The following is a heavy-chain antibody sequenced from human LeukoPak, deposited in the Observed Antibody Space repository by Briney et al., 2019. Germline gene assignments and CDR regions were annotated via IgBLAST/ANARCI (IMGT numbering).Heavy chain of an antibody. CDR2: IYDSGST. CDR1: GGPLSAYY. CDR3: ATGETGSTLGGY. V-gene: IGHV4-59*01. Sequence: PSGTLSLTCTVSGGPLSAYYWTWIRQPPGKGLEWIGYIYDSGSTNYNPSLKSRVTISVDTSKNQFSLKLTSVTAADTAVYYCATGETGSTLGGYWGQGTLVTVSS. D-gene: IGHD1-1*01. J-gene: IGHJ4*02.